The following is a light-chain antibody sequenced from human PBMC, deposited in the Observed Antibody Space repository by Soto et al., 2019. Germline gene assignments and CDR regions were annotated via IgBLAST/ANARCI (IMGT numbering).Light chain of an antibody. CDR1: QRISGY. J-gene: IGKJ1*01. Sequence: DIQMTQSPSSLSASVGDRVTITCRASQRISGYLNWYQKKSGQAPKLLMYAASTLQSGVPSRFSGSGSGTDFTLTISSLQPEDSAIYYCQQSDTMPWTFGQGTKVEIK. CDR3: QQSDTMPWT. CDR2: AAS. V-gene: IGKV1-39*01.